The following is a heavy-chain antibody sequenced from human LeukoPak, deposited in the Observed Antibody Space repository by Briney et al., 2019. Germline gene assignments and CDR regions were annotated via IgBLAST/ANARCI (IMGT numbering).Heavy chain of an antibody. Sequence: SETLSLTCTVSGGSISSYYWSWIRQPPGKGLEWIGYIYYSGSTNYNPSLKSRVTISVDTSKNQFSLKLSSVTAADTAVYYCARGGVYWYFDLWGRGTLVTVSS. J-gene: IGHJ2*01. CDR2: IYYSGST. D-gene: IGHD2-8*01. V-gene: IGHV4-59*01. CDR1: GGSISSYY. CDR3: ARGGVYWYFDL.